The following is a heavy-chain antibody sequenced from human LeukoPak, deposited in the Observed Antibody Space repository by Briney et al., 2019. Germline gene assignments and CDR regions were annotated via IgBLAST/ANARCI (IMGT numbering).Heavy chain of an antibody. CDR3: ARVIRWFDA. CDR1: GFTLSNYW. CDR2: INGDGSLT. J-gene: IGHJ5*02. V-gene: IGHV3-74*01. Sequence: PGGSLRLSCAASGFTLSNYWMHWVRQAPGKGLVWVSRINGDGSLTTYADPVRGRFTISRDNAKNTLYLQMNSLRAEDTAVYYCARVIRWFDAWGQGTLVTVSS.